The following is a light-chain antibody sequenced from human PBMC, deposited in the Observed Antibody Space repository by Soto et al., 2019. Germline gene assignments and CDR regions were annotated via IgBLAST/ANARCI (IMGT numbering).Light chain of an antibody. J-gene: IGLJ1*01. CDR3: CSYAGTYIPFV. V-gene: IGLV2-11*01. Sequence: QSALTQPRSVSGSPGQSVTISCTGTNSDIGRYNFVSWYQQHPGGAPKLIISDVTKRPSGVPDRFSGSKSGNTASLTISGLQAEDEADYYCCSYAGTYIPFVFGTGTKVTVL. CDR2: DVT. CDR1: NSDIGRYNF.